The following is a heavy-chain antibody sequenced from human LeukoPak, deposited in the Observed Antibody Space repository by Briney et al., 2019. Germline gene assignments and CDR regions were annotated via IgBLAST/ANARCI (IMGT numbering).Heavy chain of an antibody. CDR3: AKAPRRGSRYYYYMDV. D-gene: IGHD3-10*01. CDR2: IWYDGSNK. Sequence: PGGSLRLSCAASGFTFSSYGMHWVRQAPGKGLEWVAVIWYDGSNKYYADSVKGRFTISRDNSKNTLYLQMNSLRAEDTAVYYCAKAPRRGSRYYYYMDVWGKGTTVTVSS. CDR1: GFTFSSYG. V-gene: IGHV3-33*06. J-gene: IGHJ6*03.